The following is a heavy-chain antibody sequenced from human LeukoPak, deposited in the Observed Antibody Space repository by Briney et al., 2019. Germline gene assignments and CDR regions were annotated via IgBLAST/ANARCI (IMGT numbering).Heavy chain of an antibody. V-gene: IGHV4-61*08. CDR2: IYYSGST. D-gene: IGHD6-13*01. J-gene: IGHJ6*02. CDR3: ARTYSSSWTDYYYYGMDV. Sequence: PSETLSLTCTVSGGSDSSGDYYWSWLRQPPGKGLEWIGYIYYSGSTNYNPSLKSRVTISVDTSKNQFSLKLSSVTAADTAVYYCARTYSSSWTDYYYYGMDVWGQGTTVTVSS. CDR1: GGSDSSGDYY.